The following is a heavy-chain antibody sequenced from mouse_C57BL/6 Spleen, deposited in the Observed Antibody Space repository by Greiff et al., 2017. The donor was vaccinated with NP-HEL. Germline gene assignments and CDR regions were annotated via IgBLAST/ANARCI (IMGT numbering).Heavy chain of an antibody. V-gene: IGHV1-72*01. Sequence: QVQLQQPGAELVKPGASVKLSCKASGYTFTSYWMHWVKQRPGRGLEWIGRIDPNSGGTKYNEKFKSKATLTVDKPSSTAYMQLSSLTSEDSAVEYCAREGYFGTLFAYWGQGTLVTVSA. D-gene: IGHD2-3*01. CDR3: AREGYFGTLFAY. CDR1: GYTFTSYW. CDR2: IDPNSGGT. J-gene: IGHJ3*01.